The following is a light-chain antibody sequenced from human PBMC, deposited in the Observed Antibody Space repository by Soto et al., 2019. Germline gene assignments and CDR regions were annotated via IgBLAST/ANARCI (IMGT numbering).Light chain of an antibody. Sequence: IVMTQSPATLSVSPGETATLSCRASHSAGHNLAWYQQKPGQTPRLLIYGASTRATGIPVRFIGSGSGTEFTLTISSLQSEDFAVYYCQHYSNWAITFGQGPRLEIK. CDR3: QHYSNWAIT. CDR1: HSAGHN. J-gene: IGKJ5*01. CDR2: GAS. V-gene: IGKV3-15*01.